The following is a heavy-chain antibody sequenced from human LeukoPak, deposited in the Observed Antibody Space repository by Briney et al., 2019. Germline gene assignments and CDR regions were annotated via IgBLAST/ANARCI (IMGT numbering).Heavy chain of an antibody. CDR1: GGSISSSSYY. Sequence: SETLSLTCTVSGGSISSSSYYWGWIRQPPGKGLEWIGSIYYSGSTYYNPSLKSRVTISVDTSKNQFSLKLSSVTAADTAAYYCARRGTGERNWFDPWGQGTLVTVSS. D-gene: IGHD7-27*01. CDR2: IYYSGST. V-gene: IGHV4-39*01. J-gene: IGHJ5*02. CDR3: ARRGTGERNWFDP.